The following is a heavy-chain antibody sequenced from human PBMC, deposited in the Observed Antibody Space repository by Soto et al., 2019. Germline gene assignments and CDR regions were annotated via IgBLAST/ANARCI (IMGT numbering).Heavy chain of an antibody. D-gene: IGHD1-1*01. CDR2: ISGSGGST. CDR3: AKDREYLGTPPHY. CDR1: GFTFSSYA. V-gene: IGHV3-23*01. J-gene: IGHJ4*02. Sequence: PGGSLRLSCAASGFTFSSYAMSWVRQAPGKGLEWVSAISGSGGSTYYADSVKGRFTISRDNSQNTLYLQMNSLRAEDTAVYYCAKDREYLGTPPHYWGQGTLVTVSS.